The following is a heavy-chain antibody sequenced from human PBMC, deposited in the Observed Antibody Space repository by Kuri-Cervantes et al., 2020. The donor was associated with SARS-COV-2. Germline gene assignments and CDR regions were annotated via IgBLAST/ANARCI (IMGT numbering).Heavy chain of an antibody. Sequence: GSLRLSCTVSGGSISSYYWNWVRQPPGKGLEFIGYIYYNGNGYNPSLESRVTMSLDTSRNQFSLRLTSVTPADTAVYYCARATSFTSIYYYFDSWGQGNLVTVSS. CDR2: IYYNGNG. CDR3: ARATSFTSIYYYFDS. D-gene: IGHD3-3*01. CDR1: GGSISSYY. V-gene: IGHV4-59*01. J-gene: IGHJ4*02.